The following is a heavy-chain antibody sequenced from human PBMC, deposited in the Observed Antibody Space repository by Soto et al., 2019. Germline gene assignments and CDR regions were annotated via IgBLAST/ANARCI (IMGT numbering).Heavy chain of an antibody. CDR2: ISYDGSNK. Sequence: GGSLRLSCAASGFTFSSYGMHWVRQAPGKGLEWVAVISYDGSNKYYADSVKGRFTISRDNSKNTLYLQMNSLRAEDTAVYYCAKGQRAVAGIFDYWGQGTLVTVSS. CDR3: AKGQRAVAGIFDY. J-gene: IGHJ4*02. CDR1: GFTFSSYG. V-gene: IGHV3-30*18. D-gene: IGHD6-19*01.